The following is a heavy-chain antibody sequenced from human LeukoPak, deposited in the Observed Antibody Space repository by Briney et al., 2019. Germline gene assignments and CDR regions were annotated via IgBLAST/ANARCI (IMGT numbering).Heavy chain of an antibody. J-gene: IGHJ4*02. V-gene: IGHV4-39*01. CDR1: GGSISSSSYY. CDR2: IYYSGST. CDR3: ARHCGPGFLEAACYFDY. Sequence: SETLSLTCTVSGGSISSSSYYWGWIRQPPGKGLEWIGSIYYSGSTYYNPSLKSRVTISVDTSKNQFSLKLSSVTAADTAVYYCARHCGPGFLEAACYFDYWGQGTLVTVSS. D-gene: IGHD3-3*01.